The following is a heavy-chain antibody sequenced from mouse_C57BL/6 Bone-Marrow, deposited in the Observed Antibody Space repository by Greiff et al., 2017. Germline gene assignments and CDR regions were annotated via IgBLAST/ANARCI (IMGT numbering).Heavy chain of an antibody. V-gene: IGHV14-4*01. J-gene: IGHJ2*01. CDR2: IDPEIGDT. Sequence: VQLKESGAELVRPGASVKLSCTASGFNIKDDYIHWVKQRPEQGLEWIGWIDPEIGDTEYASKFQGKATNTSDTSSNTAYLQLSSLTSEDTAVYYCSSFEGNYFDFWGQGTPLTVAS. CDR3: SSFEGNYFDF. CDR1: GFNIKDDY.